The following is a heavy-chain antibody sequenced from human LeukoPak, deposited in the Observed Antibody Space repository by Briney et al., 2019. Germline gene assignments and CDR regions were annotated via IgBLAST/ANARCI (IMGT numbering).Heavy chain of an antibody. J-gene: IGHJ6*03. V-gene: IGHV4-4*07. CDR2: IYTSGST. CDR3: ATSVAGKYYYYYNMDV. CDR1: GGSISSYY. D-gene: IGHD6-19*01. Sequence: SETLSLTCTVSGGSISSYYWSWIRQPAGKGLEWIGRIYTSGSTNYNPSLKSRVTMSVDTSKNQFSLKLSSVTAADTAVYSCATSVAGKYYYYYNMDVWYKGTTVTVSS.